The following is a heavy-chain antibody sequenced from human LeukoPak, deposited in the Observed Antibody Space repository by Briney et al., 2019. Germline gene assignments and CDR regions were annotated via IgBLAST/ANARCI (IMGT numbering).Heavy chain of an antibody. J-gene: IGHJ6*03. CDR1: GFTFDDYG. CDR3: AKGFYYCSDGCPQYYYYMDV. CDR2: IRYDGSDK. Sequence: GGSLRLSCAASGFTFDDYGMHWVRQAPGKGLEWVAFIRYDGSDKYYADSVKGRFTISRDNSENTLYLQMNSLRPEDTAVYYCAKGFYYCSDGCPQYYYYMDVWGKGTTVIVSS. D-gene: IGHD2-15*01. V-gene: IGHV3-30*02.